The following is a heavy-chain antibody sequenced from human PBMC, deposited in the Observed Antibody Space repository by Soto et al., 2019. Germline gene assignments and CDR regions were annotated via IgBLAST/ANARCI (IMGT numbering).Heavy chain of an antibody. V-gene: IGHV4-30-4*01. D-gene: IGHD3-16*01. CDR3: ARVGGPEKEGLKNDAFDL. CDR1: GGSISSGDYY. Sequence: ASETLSLTCTVSGGSISSGDYYWSWIRQPPGKGLEWIGYTYYSGSTYYNPSLKSRVTISVDTSKNQFSLKLSSVTAADTAVYYCARVGGPEKEGLKNDAFDLWGQGTMVTVSS. J-gene: IGHJ3*01. CDR2: TYYSGST.